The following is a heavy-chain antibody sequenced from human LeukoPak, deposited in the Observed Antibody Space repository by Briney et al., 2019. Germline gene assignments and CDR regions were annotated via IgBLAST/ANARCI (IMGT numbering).Heavy chain of an antibody. J-gene: IGHJ6*03. CDR3: TTYGDYLVNYYYYMGV. CDR1: GFTFGGYA. Sequence: PGGSLRLSCTTSGFTFGGYAMSWVRQAPGKGLEWLGFIRSKLYGGTTEDAASVKGRFTISRDDSKSIAYLQMNSLKTEDTAVYYCTTYGDYLVNYYYYMGVWGKGTTVTVSS. D-gene: IGHD4-17*01. CDR2: IRSKLYGGTT. V-gene: IGHV3-49*04.